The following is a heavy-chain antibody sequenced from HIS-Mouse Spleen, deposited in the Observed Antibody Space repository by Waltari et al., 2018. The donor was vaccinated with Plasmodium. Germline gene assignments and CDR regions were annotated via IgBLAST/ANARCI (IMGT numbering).Heavy chain of an antibody. D-gene: IGHD2-21*02. CDR3: ARGRRIVVVTAPRGFFDY. V-gene: IGHV4-34*01. CDR2: INHSGST. CDR1: GGSFSGYY. J-gene: IGHJ4*02. Sequence: QVQLQQWGAGLLKPSETLSPTCAVYGGSFSGYYWRWIRQPPGKGLGWIGEINHSGSTNYNPSLKSRVTISVDTSKNQFSLKLSSVTAADTAVYYCARGRRIVVVTAPRGFFDYWGQGTLVTVSS.